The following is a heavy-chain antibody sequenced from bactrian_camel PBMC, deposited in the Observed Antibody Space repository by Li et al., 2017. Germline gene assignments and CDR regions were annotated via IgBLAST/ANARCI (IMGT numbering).Heavy chain of an antibody. D-gene: IGHD6*01. Sequence: HVQLVESGGGSVQAGGSRRLSCTPSGSIYNDNCMGWIRQAPGKEREGVASIDSDAQIPTYEFSVKGRFTISTAEDKNTLYLQMNNLKNEDTAMYYCAVAHIPRVPGATSEGPRLIIGVRGPRSPSP. J-gene: IGHJ4*01. V-gene: IGHV3S54*01. CDR2: IDSDAQIP. CDR1: GSIYNDNC. CDR3: AVAHIPRVPGATSEGPRLI.